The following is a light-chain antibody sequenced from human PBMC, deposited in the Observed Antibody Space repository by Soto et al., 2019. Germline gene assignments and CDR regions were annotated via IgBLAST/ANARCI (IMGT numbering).Light chain of an antibody. CDR3: CSYAGTSTLL. J-gene: IGLJ2*01. CDR2: DVS. CDR1: SNNVGGYNY. Sequence: QSALTQPRSVSGSPGQSVTISCTGTSNNVGGYNYVSWYQQYPGKAPKLMISDVSKRPSGVPDRVSGFKSGSTASLAISGLQAEDEADYYCCSYAGTSTLLFGGEAQLTVL. V-gene: IGLV2-11*01.